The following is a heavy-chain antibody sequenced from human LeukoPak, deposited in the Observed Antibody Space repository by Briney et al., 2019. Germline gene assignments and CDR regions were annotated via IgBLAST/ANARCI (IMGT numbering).Heavy chain of an antibody. D-gene: IGHD5-12*01. CDR1: GFTFSNYN. J-gene: IGHJ4*02. V-gene: IGHV3-21*01. Sequence: GGSLRLSCAASGFTFSNYNMNWVRQAPGKGLEWVSSISSRSSYIYSADSVKGRFTISRDNAKNSLYLEMNSLRGEDTAVYFCARDRETTGYDYWGQGTLVTVSS. CDR3: ARDRETTGYDY. CDR2: ISSRSSYI.